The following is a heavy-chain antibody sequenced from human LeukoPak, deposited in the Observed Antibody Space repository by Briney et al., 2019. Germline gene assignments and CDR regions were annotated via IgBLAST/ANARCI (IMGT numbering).Heavy chain of an antibody. CDR2: INPNSGST. CDR3: ARLYSSGWYSFDY. J-gene: IGHJ4*02. D-gene: IGHD6-19*01. V-gene: IGHV1-2*02. Sequence: RASVKVSCKASGYTFTGYYMHWVRQAPGQGLEWMVWINPNSGSTNYAQKFQGRVTMTRDTSISTAYMELSRLRSDDTAIYYCARLYSSGWYSFDYWRQGTLVTVSS. CDR1: GYTFTGYY.